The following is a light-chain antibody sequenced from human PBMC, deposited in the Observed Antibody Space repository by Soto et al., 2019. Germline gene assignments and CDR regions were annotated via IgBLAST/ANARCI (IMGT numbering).Light chain of an antibody. CDR1: QSVSSSY. CDR2: DAS. Sequence: EIVLTQSPGTLSLSPGERATLSCRASQSVSSSYLAWYQQKPGQAPRLLIYDASSRATGIPDRFSGRGSGTDFTLTISSLEPEDFAVYYCQQYGSSPPFTFGQETKLEIK. J-gene: IGKJ2*01. CDR3: QQYGSSPPFT. V-gene: IGKV3-20*01.